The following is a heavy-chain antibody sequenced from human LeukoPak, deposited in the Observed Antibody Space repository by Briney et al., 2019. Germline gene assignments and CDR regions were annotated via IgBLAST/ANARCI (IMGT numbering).Heavy chain of an antibody. Sequence: PSETLSLTCTVSGGSISSYYWSWIRQPPGKGLEWIGYIYYSGSTNYNPSLRSRVTVSVDMSKSQFSLKLSSVTAADTAVYYCARSYCSSTSCYRDAFDIWGQGTMVTVSS. D-gene: IGHD2-2*01. CDR2: IYYSGST. V-gene: IGHV4-59*01. J-gene: IGHJ3*02. CDR1: GGSISSYY. CDR3: ARSYCSSTSCYRDAFDI.